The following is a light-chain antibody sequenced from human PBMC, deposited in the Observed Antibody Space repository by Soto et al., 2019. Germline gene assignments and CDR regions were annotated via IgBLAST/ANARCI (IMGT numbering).Light chain of an antibody. Sequence: EIVLTQSPGTLSLSPGERATLSCRASQSVRRYLSWYQQKPGQAPRLLIYGISSRATGIPDRFSGSGSGTDFTLTISRLEPEDFAVYYCQQYDSSPLTFGGGTKVEIK. CDR2: GIS. CDR3: QQYDSSPLT. CDR1: QSVRRY. V-gene: IGKV3-20*01. J-gene: IGKJ4*01.